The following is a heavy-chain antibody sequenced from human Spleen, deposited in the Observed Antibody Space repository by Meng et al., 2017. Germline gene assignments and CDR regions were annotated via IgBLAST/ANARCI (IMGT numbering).Heavy chain of an antibody. Sequence: SETLSLTCSVSGGSVSSSSYYWGWIRQPPGKGLEWIGSLYSGVSTYYNPSLKSRVTISVDTSKNQFSLKLSSVTAADTAVYYCARGLRYFDWLVYYYGMDVWGQGTTVTVSS. CDR3: ARGLRYFDWLVYYYGMDV. CDR1: GGSVSSSSYY. V-gene: IGHV4-39*07. J-gene: IGHJ6*02. CDR2: LYSGVST. D-gene: IGHD3-9*01.